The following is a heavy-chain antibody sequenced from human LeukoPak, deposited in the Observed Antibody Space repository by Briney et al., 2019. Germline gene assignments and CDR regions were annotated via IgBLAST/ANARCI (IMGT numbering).Heavy chain of an antibody. CDR2: ISSSGRA. J-gene: IGHJ3*02. V-gene: IGHV4-59*08. CDR1: GSSVNGHY. CDR3: VRPSPRYCSGGSCNSFDI. Sequence: SETLSLTCTVSGSSVNGHYWSWIRRPPGQTLEWIAYISSSGRANSNPSLKSRVTISSDSSKNQFSLTLSSATAADTAVYYCVRPSPRYCSGGSCNSFDIWGRGILVTVSS. D-gene: IGHD2-15*01.